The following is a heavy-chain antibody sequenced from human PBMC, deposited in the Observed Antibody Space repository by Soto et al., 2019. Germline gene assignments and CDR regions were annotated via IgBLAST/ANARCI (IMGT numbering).Heavy chain of an antibody. CDR1: GYTFTSYY. CDR2: INPSGGST. Sequence: ASVKVSCKASGYTFTSYYMHWVRQAPGQGLEWMGIINPSGGSTSYAQKFQVRVTMTRDTSTSTVSMELSSLRSEDTAVYYCARDVRTIVVPAAIGLGYSSSPVPGWFDPWGQGTLVTVSS. CDR3: ARDVRTIVVPAAIGLGYSSSPVPGWFDP. J-gene: IGHJ5*02. D-gene: IGHD2-2*01. V-gene: IGHV1-46*01.